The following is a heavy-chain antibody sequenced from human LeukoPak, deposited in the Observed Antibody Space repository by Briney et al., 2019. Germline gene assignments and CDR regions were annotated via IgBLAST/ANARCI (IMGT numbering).Heavy chain of an antibody. CDR1: GGSISSYY. V-gene: IGHV4-59*01. D-gene: IGHD3-22*01. Sequence: SETLSLSCTVSGGSISSYYWSWIRQPPGKGLEWIGYIYYSGSTNYNPSLKSRVTISVDTSKNQFSLKLSSVTAADTAVYYCARGGNYYDSSGYYYNQILKHWFDPWGQGTLVTVSS. CDR2: IYYSGST. CDR3: ARGGNYYDSSGYYYNQILKHWFDP. J-gene: IGHJ5*02.